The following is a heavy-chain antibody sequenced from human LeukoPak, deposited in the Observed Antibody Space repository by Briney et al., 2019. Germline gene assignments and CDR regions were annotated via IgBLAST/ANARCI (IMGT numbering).Heavy chain of an antibody. V-gene: IGHV3-48*01. CDR1: GFTFSSYS. CDR3: ARDRHDYGDYGPYYYYYMDV. CDR2: ISGSSSTI. Sequence: PGGSLRLSCAASGFTFSSYSMNWVRQAPGKGLEWVSYISGSSSTIYYADSVKGRFTISRDNAKNSLYLQMNSLRAEDTALYYCARDRHDYGDYGPYYYYYMDVWGKGTTVTVSS. D-gene: IGHD4-17*01. J-gene: IGHJ6*03.